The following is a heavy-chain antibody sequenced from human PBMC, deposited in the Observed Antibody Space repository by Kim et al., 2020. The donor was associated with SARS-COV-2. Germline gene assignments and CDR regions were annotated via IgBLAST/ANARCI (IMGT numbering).Heavy chain of an antibody. D-gene: IGHD3-10*01. J-gene: IGHJ6*02. CDR2: IYYSGST. CDR1: GGSISSYY. CDR3: ARGEVRGVIETVYYYYGMDV. Sequence: SETLSLTCTVSGGSISSYYWSWIRQPPGKGLEWIGYIYYSGSTNYNPSLKSRVTISVDTSKNQFSLKLSSVTAADTAVYYCARGEVRGVIETVYYYYGMDVWGQGTTVTVSS. V-gene: IGHV4-59*13.